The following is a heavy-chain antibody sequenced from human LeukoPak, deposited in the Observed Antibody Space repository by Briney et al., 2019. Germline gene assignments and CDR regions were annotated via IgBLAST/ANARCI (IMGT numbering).Heavy chain of an antibody. CDR2: IYTSGST. J-gene: IGHJ6*03. V-gene: IGHV4-61*02. Sequence: PSQTLFLTCTVSGGSMSSGSYYWSWIRQPAGKGLEWIGRIYTSGSTNYNPSLKSRVTISVDTSKNQFSLKLSSVTAADTAVYYCARVCVPSVRTNYMDVWGKGTTVTVSS. CDR1: GGSMSSGSYY. CDR3: ARVCVPSVRTNYMDV. D-gene: IGHD4-17*01.